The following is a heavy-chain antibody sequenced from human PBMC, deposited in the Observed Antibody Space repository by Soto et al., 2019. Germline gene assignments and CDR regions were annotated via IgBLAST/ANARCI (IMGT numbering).Heavy chain of an antibody. J-gene: IGHJ6*01. Sequence: SETLSLSCAVYGGSFSGYYWSWIRQPPGKGLEWIGEINHSGSTNYNPSLKSRVTISVDTSKNQFSLKLSSVTAADTAVYYCERGLGERVPPLPRIAVAGTPSNYYYGMDVWGQGTTVTVSS. CDR1: GGSFSGYY. CDR2: INHSGST. V-gene: IGHV4-34*01. D-gene: IGHD6-19*01. CDR3: ERGLGERVPPLPRIAVAGTPSNYYYGMDV.